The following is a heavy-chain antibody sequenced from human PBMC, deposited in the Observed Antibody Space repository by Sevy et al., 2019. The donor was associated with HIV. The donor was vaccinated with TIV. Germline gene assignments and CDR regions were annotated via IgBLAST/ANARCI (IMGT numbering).Heavy chain of an antibody. CDR1: GLSFNTYV. CDR3: AKESLDGYY. J-gene: IGHJ4*02. CDR2: ISPNGGST. D-gene: IGHD2-21*01. Sequence: GGSLRLSCAASGLSFNTYVMSWVRQAPGKGLQWISTISPNGGSTYYADSVKGRFTISRDNSRNTVFLQVNSLRVEDTAVDYCAKESLDGYYWGQGTLVTVSS. V-gene: IGHV3-23*01.